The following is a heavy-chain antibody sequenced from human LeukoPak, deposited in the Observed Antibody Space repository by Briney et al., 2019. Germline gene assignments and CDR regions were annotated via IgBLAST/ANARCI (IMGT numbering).Heavy chain of an antibody. CDR3: AHIVVVPAAPQDYYYYMDV. CDR2: IIPIFGTA. Sequence: ASVKVSCKASGGTFSSYAISWVRQAPGQGLEWMGGIIPIFGTANYAQKFQGRVTITADESTSTAYMELSSLRSEDTAVYYCAHIVVVPAAPQDYYYYMDVWGKGTTVTVSS. V-gene: IGHV1-69*01. CDR1: GGTFSSYA. J-gene: IGHJ6*03. D-gene: IGHD2-2*01.